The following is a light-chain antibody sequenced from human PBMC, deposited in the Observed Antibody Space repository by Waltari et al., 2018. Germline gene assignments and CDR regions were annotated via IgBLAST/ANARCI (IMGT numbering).Light chain of an antibody. CDR2: EDT. CDR1: ELPRKY. CDR3: YSSDITGLRV. V-gene: IGLV3-10*01. Sequence: SYELPQPPSVSVSPGQTARITCSGHELPRKYAYWFQQKSGQAPRLVIYEDTKRPSGIPEIFSGSSSGKVATLTITWAQVDDEADYYCYSSDITGLRVFGGGTTVVVL. J-gene: IGLJ1*01.